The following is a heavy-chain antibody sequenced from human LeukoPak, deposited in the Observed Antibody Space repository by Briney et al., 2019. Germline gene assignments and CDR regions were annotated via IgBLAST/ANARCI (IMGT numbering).Heavy chain of an antibody. CDR1: GYSLTSYW. V-gene: IGHV5-10-1*01. Sequence: GESLKISCKGSGYSLTSYWISWVRQMPGKGLEWMGRIDPSDSYTNYSPSFQGHVTISADKSISTAYLQWSSLKASDTAMYYCARRGNCSSTSCPRGRGYYYYGMDVWGRGTTVTVSS. CDR3: ARRGNCSSTSCPRGRGYYYYGMDV. D-gene: IGHD2-2*01. J-gene: IGHJ6*04. CDR2: IDPSDSYT.